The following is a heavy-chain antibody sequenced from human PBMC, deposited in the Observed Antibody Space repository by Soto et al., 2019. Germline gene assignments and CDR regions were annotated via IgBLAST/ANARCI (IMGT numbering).Heavy chain of an antibody. J-gene: IGHJ4*02. D-gene: IGHD3-9*01. CDR2: ISAYNGNT. Sequence: ASVKVSCKASGYTFTSYGISWVRQAPGQGLEWMGWISAYNGNTNYAQKLQGRVTMTTDTSTSTAYMELRSLRSDDTAMYYCARDGRLTYYDILTGTLPTDYWGQGTLVTVSS. V-gene: IGHV1-18*01. CDR1: GYTFTSYG. CDR3: ARDGRLTYYDILTGTLPTDY.